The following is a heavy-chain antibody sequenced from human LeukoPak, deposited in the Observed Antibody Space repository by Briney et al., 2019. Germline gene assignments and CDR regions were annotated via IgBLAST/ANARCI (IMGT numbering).Heavy chain of an antibody. CDR1: GFTFSDYY. V-gene: IGHV3-11*03. CDR3: ARAPYSSSWYYFDF. Sequence: KTGGSLRLSCVASGFTFSDYYMTWIRQAPGKGLEWVSYISGSSSSINYADSVRGRFATSRDDARNSLFPQMDSLRVEDTAVYYCARAPYSSSWYYFDFWGQGTLSPSPQ. CDR2: ISGSSSSI. J-gene: IGHJ4*02. D-gene: IGHD6-13*01.